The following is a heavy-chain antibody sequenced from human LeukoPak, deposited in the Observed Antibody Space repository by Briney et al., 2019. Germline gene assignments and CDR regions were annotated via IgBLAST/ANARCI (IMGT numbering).Heavy chain of an antibody. CDR2: INPNSGGT. CDR1: GYTFTGYY. J-gene: IGHJ4*02. CDR3: ARAPYMITFGGVIVTSYFDY. D-gene: IGHD3-16*02. Sequence: ASVKVSCKASGYTFTGYYMHWVRQAPGQGLEWMGWINPNSGGTNYAQKFQGRVTMTRDTSISTAYMELSRLRSDDTAVYYCARAPYMITFGGVIVTSYFDYWGQGTLVTVSS. V-gene: IGHV1-2*02.